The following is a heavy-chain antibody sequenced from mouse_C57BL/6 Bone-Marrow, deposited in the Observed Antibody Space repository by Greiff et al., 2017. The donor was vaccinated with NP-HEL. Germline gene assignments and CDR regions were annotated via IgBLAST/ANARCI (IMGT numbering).Heavy chain of an antibody. Sequence: EVMLVESGGGLVQPGGSLSLSCAASGFTFTAYYMSWVRQPPGKALEGLGFIRNKANGYTTESSASVKGGFTISKGNSQSSLYLQMNALRAEDIATYYCERYKGSSGYFDYWGQGTTLTVSS. CDR1: GFTFTAYY. CDR3: ERYKGSSGYFDY. CDR2: IRNKANGYTT. J-gene: IGHJ2*01. D-gene: IGHD1-1*01. V-gene: IGHV7-3*01.